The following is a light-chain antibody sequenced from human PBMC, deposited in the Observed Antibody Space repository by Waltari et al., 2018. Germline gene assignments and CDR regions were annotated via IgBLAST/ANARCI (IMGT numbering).Light chain of an antibody. J-gene: IGKJ5*01. Sequence: EIVLTQSPATLSLSPGERATLSCRASQSVSSYLAWYQHKPGQAPRLLIYGASNRATGIPARFSCSGSGTDFTLTISSLEPEDFAVYYCQQRTNWITLGQGTRLEIK. CDR1: QSVSSY. CDR2: GAS. V-gene: IGKV3-11*01. CDR3: QQRTNWIT.